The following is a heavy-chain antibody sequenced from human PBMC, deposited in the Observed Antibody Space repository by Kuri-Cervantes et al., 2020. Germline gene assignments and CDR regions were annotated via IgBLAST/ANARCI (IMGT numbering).Heavy chain of an antibody. J-gene: IGHJ4*02. CDR3: AREGVCSCECYPKTFDY. V-gene: IGHV1-2*02. Sequence: ASVKVSCKASGDTFSSYTISWVRQAPGQGLEWMGWINPNSGGTNYAQKFQGRVTMTRDTSTSTAYMELSRLRSDDTAVYYCAREGVCSCECYPKTFDYWGQGTLVTVSS. CDR2: INPNSGGT. D-gene: IGHD2-21*01. CDR1: GDTFSSYT.